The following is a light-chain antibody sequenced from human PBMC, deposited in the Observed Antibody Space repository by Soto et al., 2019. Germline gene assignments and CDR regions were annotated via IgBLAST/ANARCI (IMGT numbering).Light chain of an antibody. CDR2: DAS. CDR3: QQYVKYPVT. Sequence: PSTLSPSVGDRVTITCRASRSISDWLAWYQQKPGKAPKLLIFDASTLKSGVPSRFSGSGSGTDFTLTISSLQPDDFATYVCQQYVKYPVTFGQGTKVDIK. V-gene: IGKV1-5*01. J-gene: IGKJ1*01. CDR1: RSISDW.